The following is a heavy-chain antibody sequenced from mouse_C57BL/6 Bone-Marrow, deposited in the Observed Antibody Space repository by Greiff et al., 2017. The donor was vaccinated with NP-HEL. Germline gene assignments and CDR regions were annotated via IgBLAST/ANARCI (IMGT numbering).Heavy chain of an antibody. J-gene: IGHJ2*01. Sequence: EVQLQQSVAELVKPGASVKLSCTASGFTITNTYMHWVKQRPEQGLEWIGGIDPENGSTNYNHKFKGKATITADTSSNTAYLQLSSLTSEDTAVYYCGGGGGGRDWYFDWGQGTTPTVAS. CDR1: GFTITNTY. V-gene: IGHV14-3*01. D-gene: IGHD1-1*01. CDR2: IDPENGST. CDR3: GGGGGGRDWYFD.